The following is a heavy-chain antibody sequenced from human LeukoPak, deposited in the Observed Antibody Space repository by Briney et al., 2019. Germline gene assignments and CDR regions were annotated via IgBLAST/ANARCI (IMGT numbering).Heavy chain of an antibody. D-gene: IGHD4-23*01. V-gene: IGHV1-69*05. CDR1: GGTFSSYA. J-gene: IGHJ3*02. CDR2: IIPIFGTA. CDR3: ARSRLGRGNPGVFDI. Sequence: SVKVSCKASGGTFSSYAISWVRQAPGQGLEWMGGIIPIFGTANYAQKFQGRVTITTDESTSTAYMELSSLRSEDTAVYYCARSRLGRGNPGVFDIWGKGTMVTVSS.